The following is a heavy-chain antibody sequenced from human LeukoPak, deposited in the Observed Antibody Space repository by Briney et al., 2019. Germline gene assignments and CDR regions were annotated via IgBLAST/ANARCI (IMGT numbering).Heavy chain of an antibody. CDR2: ISYDGSNK. J-gene: IGHJ4*02. V-gene: IGHV3-30-3*01. CDR1: GFTFSSYA. D-gene: IGHD1-26*01. Sequence: GRSLRLSCAASGFTFSSYAMHWVRQAPGKGLEWVAVISYDGSNKYYADSVKGRFTISRDNSKNTLYLQMNSLRAEDTAVYYCASSGEWELLNSYFDYWGQGTLVIVSS. CDR3: ASSGEWELLNSYFDY.